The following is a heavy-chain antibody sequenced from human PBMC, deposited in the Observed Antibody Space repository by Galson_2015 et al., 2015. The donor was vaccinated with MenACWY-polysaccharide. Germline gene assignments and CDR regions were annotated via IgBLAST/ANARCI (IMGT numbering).Heavy chain of an antibody. D-gene: IGHD3-10*01. CDR1: GYTFTNYD. CDR2: MNPNSGNS. V-gene: IGHV1-8*01. J-gene: IGHJ4*02. CDR3: ARTFGDFDY. Sequence: QSGAEVKKPGASVTVSCKASGYTFTNYDINWVRQAPGQGLEWMAWMNPNSGNSGYAQKFHGRVTLTKDTSINTAYLELSSLRSEDTAMYYCARTFGDFDYWGQGTLVTVSS.